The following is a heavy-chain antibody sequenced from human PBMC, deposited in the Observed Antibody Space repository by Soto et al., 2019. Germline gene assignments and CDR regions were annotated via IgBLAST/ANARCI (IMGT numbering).Heavy chain of an antibody. CDR3: AREVVVAATPYYFDY. Sequence: SETLSLTCTVSGGSVSSGSYDWSWIRQPPGKGLEWIGYIYYSGSTNYNPSLKSRVTISVDTSMNQFSLKLSSVTAADTAVYYCAREVVVAATPYYFDYWGQGTLVTVSS. D-gene: IGHD2-15*01. CDR2: IYYSGST. CDR1: GGSVSSGSYD. V-gene: IGHV4-61*01. J-gene: IGHJ4*02.